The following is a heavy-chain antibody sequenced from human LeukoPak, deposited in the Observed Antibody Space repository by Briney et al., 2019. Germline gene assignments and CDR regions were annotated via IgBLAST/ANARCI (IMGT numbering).Heavy chain of an antibody. CDR2: IYYSGNT. D-gene: IGHD1-26*01. J-gene: IGHJ4*02. CDR3: ARGYSGSYSGHFDY. V-gene: IGHV4-59*08. CDR1: GGSISTYF. Sequence: SSETLSLTCTVSGGSISTYFWSWIRQPPGKGLEWIGYIYYSGNTNYNPSLKSRVSISVDPSKNQFSLKLSSVTAADTAVYYCARGYSGSYSGHFDYWGQGTLVTVSS.